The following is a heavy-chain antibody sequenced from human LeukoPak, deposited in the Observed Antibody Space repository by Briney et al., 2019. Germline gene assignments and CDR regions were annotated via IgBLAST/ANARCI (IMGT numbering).Heavy chain of an antibody. J-gene: IGHJ4*02. CDR2: IIPIFGTA. CDR1: GGTFSSYA. CDR3: ARGSPYYYGSSGYLDY. Sequence: SVKVSCKASGGTFSSYAISWVRQAPGQGLEWMGGIIPIFGTANYAQKFQGRVTITADESTSTAYMELSSLRSEDTAVYYCARGSPYYYGSSGYLDYWGQGTLVTVSS. D-gene: IGHD3-22*01. V-gene: IGHV1-69*13.